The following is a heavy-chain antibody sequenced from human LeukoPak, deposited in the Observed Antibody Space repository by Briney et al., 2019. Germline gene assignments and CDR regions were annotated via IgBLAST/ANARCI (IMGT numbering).Heavy chain of an antibody. D-gene: IGHD5-18*01. CDR1: GGSISSYY. V-gene: IGHV4-4*07. CDR3: ARGGRAGRGYSYGRTNYFDY. CDR2: IYTSGST. Sequence: SETLSLTCTVSGGSISSYYWSWLRQPAGKGLEWIGRIYTSGSTNYNPSLTSRVTISVDTSKNQFSLKLSSVTAADTAVYYCARGGRAGRGYSYGRTNYFDYWGQGTLVTVSS. J-gene: IGHJ4*02.